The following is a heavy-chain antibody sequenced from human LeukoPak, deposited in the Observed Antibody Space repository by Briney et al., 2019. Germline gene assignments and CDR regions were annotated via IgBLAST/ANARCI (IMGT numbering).Heavy chain of an antibody. CDR2: IGGRGGGT. J-gene: IGHJ4*02. D-gene: IGHD3-9*01. Sequence: GASLRLSCAASGFTFRNYAMSWVRQAPGKGLEWVSAIGGRGGGTYYADSVKGRFTVSRDDSKNTLYLQMNTLRAEDTAVYYCAKWGDYDILTGYYDSDYWGQGILVTVSS. CDR1: GFTFRNYA. V-gene: IGHV3-23*01. CDR3: AKWGDYDILTGYYDSDY.